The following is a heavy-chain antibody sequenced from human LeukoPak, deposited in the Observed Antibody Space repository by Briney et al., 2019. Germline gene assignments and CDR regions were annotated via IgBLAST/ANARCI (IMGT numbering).Heavy chain of an antibody. D-gene: IGHD4-17*01. CDR1: GGSISSYY. J-gene: IGHJ3*02. Sequence: RPSETLSLTCTVSGGSISSYYWSWIRQPPGKGLEWSGYIYYSGSTNYNPSLKSRVTISVDTSKNQFSLKLSSVTAADTAVYYCARVDYGDYVPVYAFDIWGQGTMVTVSS. CDR3: ARVDYGDYVPVYAFDI. CDR2: IYYSGST. V-gene: IGHV4-59*01.